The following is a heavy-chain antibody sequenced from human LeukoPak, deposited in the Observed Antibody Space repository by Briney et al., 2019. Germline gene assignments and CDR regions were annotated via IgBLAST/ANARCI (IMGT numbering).Heavy chain of an antibody. Sequence: GGSLRLSCAASGFTFSSYGMHWVRQAPGEGLEWVVVIWYDGSNKYYADSVKGRFTISRDNSKNTLYLQMNSLRAEDTAVYYCARDPGGNYFDYWGQGTLVTVSS. V-gene: IGHV3-33*01. CDR3: ARDPGGNYFDY. CDR2: IWYDGSNK. CDR1: GFTFSSYG. D-gene: IGHD6-25*01. J-gene: IGHJ4*02.